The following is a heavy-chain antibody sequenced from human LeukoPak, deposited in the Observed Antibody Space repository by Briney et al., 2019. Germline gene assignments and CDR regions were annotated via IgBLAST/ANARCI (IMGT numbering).Heavy chain of an antibody. CDR1: GYSISSGYY. CDR3: ARVGYSYGFSYYFDY. D-gene: IGHD5-18*01. J-gene: IGHJ4*02. V-gene: IGHV4-38-2*02. CDR2: IYHSGST. Sequence: PSETLSLTCSVSGYSISSGYYWGWIRQPPGKGLEWIGSIYHSGSTYYNPSLKSRVTISVDTSKNQFSLKLSSVTAADTAVYYCARVGYSYGFSYYFDYWGQGTLVTVSS.